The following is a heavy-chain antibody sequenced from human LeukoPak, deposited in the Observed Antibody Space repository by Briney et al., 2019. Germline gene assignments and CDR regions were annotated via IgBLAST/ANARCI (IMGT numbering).Heavy chain of an antibody. J-gene: IGHJ6*03. D-gene: IGHD2-21*02. CDR2: IYYSGST. Sequence: SETLSLTCTVSGGSISSYYRSWIRQPPGKGLEWIGYIYYSGSTNYNPSLKSRVTISVDTSKNQFSLKLSSVTAADTAVYYCARESCGGDCYREALYYYYMDVWGKGTTVTVSS. CDR1: GGSISSYY. CDR3: ARESCGGDCYREALYYYYMDV. V-gene: IGHV4-59*01.